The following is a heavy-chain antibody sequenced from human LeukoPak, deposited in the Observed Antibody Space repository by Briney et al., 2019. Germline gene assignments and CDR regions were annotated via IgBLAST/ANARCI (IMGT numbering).Heavy chain of an antibody. D-gene: IGHD3-16*02. V-gene: IGHV4-61*01. Sequence: PSETLSLTCTVSGGSVSSGSYYWSWIRQPPGKGLEWIGYIFYSGTSNYNPSLKSRVTISVGTSKNQFSLQLSSVTAADTAVYYCARASRLGELSLGYWGQGTLVTVSS. CDR3: ARASRLGELSLGY. CDR2: IFYSGTS. CDR1: GGSVSSGSYY. J-gene: IGHJ4*02.